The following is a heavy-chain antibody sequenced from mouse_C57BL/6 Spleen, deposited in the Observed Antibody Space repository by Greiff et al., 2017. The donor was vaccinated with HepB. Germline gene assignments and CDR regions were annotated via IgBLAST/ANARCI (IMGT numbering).Heavy chain of an antibody. CDR3: ARSIYYDYDDAMDY. V-gene: IGHV1-18*01. CDR1: GYTFTDYN. J-gene: IGHJ4*01. CDR2: INPNNGGT. Sequence: EVQVVESGPELVKPGASVKIPCKASGYTFTDYNMDWVKQSHGKSLEWIGDINPNNGGTIYNQKFKGKATLTVDKSSSTAYMELRSLTSEDTAVYYCARSIYYDYDDAMDYWGQGTSVTVSS. D-gene: IGHD2-4*01.